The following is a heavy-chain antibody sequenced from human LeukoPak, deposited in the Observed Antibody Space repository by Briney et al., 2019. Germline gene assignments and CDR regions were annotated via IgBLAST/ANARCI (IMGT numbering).Heavy chain of an antibody. V-gene: IGHV3-48*03. D-gene: IGHD1-26*01. Sequence: GGSLRLSCAASGFTFSSYEMNWVRQAPGKGLEWVSYISSSGSTIYYADSVKGRFTISRDNAKNSLYLQMNSLRAEDTAVYYCAREGRIVGATGYDYWDQGTLVTVSS. CDR1: GFTFSSYE. CDR2: ISSSGSTI. CDR3: AREGRIVGATGYDY. J-gene: IGHJ4*02.